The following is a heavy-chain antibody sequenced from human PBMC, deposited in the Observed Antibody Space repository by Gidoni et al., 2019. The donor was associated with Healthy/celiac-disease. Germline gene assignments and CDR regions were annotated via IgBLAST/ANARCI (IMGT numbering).Heavy chain of an antibody. Sequence: EVQLVASGGGLVQPGGSLRLSCAASGFTVSSNYMSWVRQAPGKGLEWVSVIYSGGSTYYADAVKGRFNISRDNSKNTLYLQMNSLRAEDTAVYYCARGALSYGSGSYIDYWGQGTLVTVSS. CDR2: IYSGGST. CDR1: GFTVSSNY. CDR3: ARGALSYGSGSYIDY. D-gene: IGHD3-10*01. J-gene: IGHJ4*02. V-gene: IGHV3-66*01.